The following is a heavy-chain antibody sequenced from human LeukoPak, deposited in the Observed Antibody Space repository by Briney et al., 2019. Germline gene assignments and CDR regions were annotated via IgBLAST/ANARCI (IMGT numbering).Heavy chain of an antibody. V-gene: IGHV4-39*07. J-gene: IGHJ4*02. D-gene: IGHD3-22*01. Sequence: SETLSLTCTVSGGSISSSSYYWGWIRQPPGKGLEWIGSIYHSGSTNYNPSLKSRVTISVDKSKNQFSLKLSSVTAADTAVYYCARAQYYDSSGLDYWGQGTLVTVSS. CDR3: ARAQYYDSSGLDY. CDR2: IYHSGST. CDR1: GGSISSSSYY.